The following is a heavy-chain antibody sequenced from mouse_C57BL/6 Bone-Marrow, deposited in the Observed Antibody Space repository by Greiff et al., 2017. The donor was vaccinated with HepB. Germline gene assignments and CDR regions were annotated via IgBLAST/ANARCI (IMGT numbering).Heavy chain of an antibody. J-gene: IGHJ2*01. CDR1: GFTFSDYY. V-gene: IGHV5-16*01. CDR2: INYDGSST. CDR3: ARDEGDYCDY. Sequence: EVQLVESEGGLVQPGSSMKLSCTASGFTFSDYYMAWVRQVPEKGLEWVANINYDGSSTYYLDSLKSRFIISRDNAKNILYLQMSSLKSEDTATYYCARDEGDYCDYWGQGTTLTVSS.